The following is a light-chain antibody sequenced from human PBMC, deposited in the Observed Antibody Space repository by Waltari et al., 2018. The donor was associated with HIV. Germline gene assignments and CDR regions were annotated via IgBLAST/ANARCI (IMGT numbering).Light chain of an antibody. CDR2: DVN. CDR3: CAFAGAYSL. V-gene: IGLV2-11*01. Sequence: QSALPPHSSVSGSHGQSVTISCIGTTGDVGGYNFVSWYQNRPATAPDLIIHDVNRRPSRVPLRFSGSRSGNTASLTISGLQADDEADYYFCAFAGAYSLFGGGTKLTVL. J-gene: IGLJ2*01. CDR1: TGDVGGYNF.